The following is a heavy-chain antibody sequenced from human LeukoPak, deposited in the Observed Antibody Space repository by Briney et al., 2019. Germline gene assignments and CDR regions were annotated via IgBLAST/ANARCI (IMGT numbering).Heavy chain of an antibody. D-gene: IGHD3/OR15-3a*01. CDR1: GFNIGNYW. CDR2: MNQDGSEK. V-gene: IGHV3-7*05. CDR3: ARGDGWTINV. J-gene: IGHJ4*02. Sequence: GGSLRLSCAASGFNIGNYWMHWVRQAPGRGLECVANMNQDGSEKHYEDSVKGRFTTSRDNAKQSLYLQMNSLRVEDTAVYYCARGDGWTINVWGQGTLVTVSS.